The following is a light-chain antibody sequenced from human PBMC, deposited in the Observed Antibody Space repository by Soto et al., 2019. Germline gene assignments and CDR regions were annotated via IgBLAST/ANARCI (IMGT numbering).Light chain of an antibody. V-gene: IGKV1-39*01. Sequence: DIQMTQSPSSLSASVGDRVTIACPASQSISSYLNWYQQKPGKAPKLLIYAASSLQSGAPSRFSVSGSGTDFTLTISSLQPDDFATYYCQSSYRTPITFGQRTRLQI. CDR3: QSSYRTPIT. J-gene: IGKJ5*01. CDR1: QSISSY. CDR2: AAS.